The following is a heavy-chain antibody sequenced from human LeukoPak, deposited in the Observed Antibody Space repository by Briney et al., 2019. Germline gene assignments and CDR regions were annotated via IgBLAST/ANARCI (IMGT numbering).Heavy chain of an antibody. D-gene: IGHD2-21*01. CDR1: GGTFSSYA. CDR2: IIPILGIA. CDR3: ARNVPPAYCGGDCYKLNWFDP. V-gene: IGHV1-69*04. Sequence: ASVKVSCKASGGTFSSYAIRWVRQAPGQGLEWMGRIIPILGIANYAQKFQGRVTITADKSTSTAYMELSSLRSEDTAVYYCARNVPPAYCGGDCYKLNWFDPWGQGTLVTVSS. J-gene: IGHJ5*02.